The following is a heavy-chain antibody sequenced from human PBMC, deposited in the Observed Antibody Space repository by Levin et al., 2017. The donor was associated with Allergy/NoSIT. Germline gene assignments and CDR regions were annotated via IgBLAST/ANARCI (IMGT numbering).Heavy chain of an antibody. CDR3: ARGDGSSSTYYYYYMDV. CDR2: INAGNGNT. D-gene: IGHD6-13*01. CDR1: GYTFTSYA. Sequence: AASVKVSCKASGYTFTSYAMHWVRQAPGQRLEWMGWINAGNGNTKYSQKFQGRVTITRDTSASTAYMELSSLRSEDTAVYYCARGDGSSSTYYYYYMDVWGKGTTVTVSS. J-gene: IGHJ6*03. V-gene: IGHV1-3*01.